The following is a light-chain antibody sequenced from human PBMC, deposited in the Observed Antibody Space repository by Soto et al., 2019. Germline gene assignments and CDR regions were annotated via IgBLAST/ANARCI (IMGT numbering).Light chain of an antibody. J-gene: IGLJ1*01. CDR1: SSDVGGYNY. Sequence: QSALTQPASVSGSPGQSITISCTGTSSDVGGYNYVSWYQQHPGKAPKLKIYDVSNRPSGVSNRFSGSKSGNTASLTISGLQAEDEADYYCSSYTSSSTLGVFGTGTKLTVL. V-gene: IGLV2-14*01. CDR2: DVS. CDR3: SSYTSSSTLGV.